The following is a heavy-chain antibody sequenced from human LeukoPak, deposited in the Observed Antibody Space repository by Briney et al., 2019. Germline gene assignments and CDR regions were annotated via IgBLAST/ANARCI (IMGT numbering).Heavy chain of an antibody. Sequence: ASVKVSCTASGFTFTGYYTHWMRQAPGQGLEWMGWMNPNSGDTLYAPKFQGRVTMTRDTSLSTAYMELHRLTSDDSAIYYYARWDSDYYYYYSLDVWGQGTAVTVSS. J-gene: IGHJ6*02. D-gene: IGHD1-26*01. CDR3: ARWDSDYYYYYSLDV. CDR1: GFTFTGYY. CDR2: MNPNSGDT. V-gene: IGHV1-2*02.